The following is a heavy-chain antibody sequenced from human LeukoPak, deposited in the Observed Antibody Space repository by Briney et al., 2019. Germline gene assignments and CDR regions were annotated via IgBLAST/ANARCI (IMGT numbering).Heavy chain of an antibody. V-gene: IGHV4-34*01. D-gene: IGHD3-3*01. Sequence: SETLSLTCAVYGGSFSGYYWSWIRQPPGKGLEWIGEINHSGSTNYNPSLKSRVTISVDTSKNQFSLKLSSVTAADTAVYYCARGTSSYDFWSGYYTGCFGYWGQGTLVTVSS. CDR1: GGSFSGYY. CDR3: ARGTSSYDFWSGYYTGCFGY. J-gene: IGHJ4*02. CDR2: INHSGST.